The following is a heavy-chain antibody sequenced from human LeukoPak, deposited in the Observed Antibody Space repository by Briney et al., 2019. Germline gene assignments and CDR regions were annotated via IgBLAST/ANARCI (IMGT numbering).Heavy chain of an antibody. Sequence: ASVKVSCKASGYTFTDYYMHWVRQAPGQGLEWMGWINPNSGGTNYAQKFQVRVTMTRDTSISTAYMELSRLRSDDTPVYYCVRGGVGDISEGDFDYWGQGTLVTVSS. CDR3: VRGGVGDISEGDFDY. CDR2: INPNSGGT. CDR1: GYTFTDYY. D-gene: IGHD3-22*01. J-gene: IGHJ4*02. V-gene: IGHV1-2*02.